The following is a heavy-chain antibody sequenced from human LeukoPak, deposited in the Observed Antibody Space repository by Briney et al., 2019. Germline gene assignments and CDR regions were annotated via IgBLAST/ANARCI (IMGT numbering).Heavy chain of an antibody. Sequence: SETLSLTCTVSGGSISSGSYYWSWIRQPAGKGLEWIGRIYTSGSTNYNPSLKSRVTISVDTSKNQFSLKLSSVTAAGTAVYYCAREGGYYDSSGYAYNWFDPWGQGTLVTVSS. J-gene: IGHJ5*02. CDR1: GGSISSGSYY. D-gene: IGHD3-22*01. V-gene: IGHV4-61*02. CDR3: AREGGYYDSSGYAYNWFDP. CDR2: IYTSGST.